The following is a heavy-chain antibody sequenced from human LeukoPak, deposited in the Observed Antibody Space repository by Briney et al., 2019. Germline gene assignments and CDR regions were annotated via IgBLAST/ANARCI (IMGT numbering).Heavy chain of an antibody. V-gene: IGHV1-8*01. CDR1: GYTFTSYD. D-gene: IGHD3-10*01. CDR3: ARVVRGVLNWFDP. CDR2: MNPNSGNT. Sequence: ASVKVSCKASGYTFTSYDINWVRQATGQGLEWMGWMNPNSGNTGYAQKFQGRVTMTRNTSISTAYMELSSLRSEDTAVYYRARVVRGVLNWFDPWGQGTLVTVSS. J-gene: IGHJ5*02.